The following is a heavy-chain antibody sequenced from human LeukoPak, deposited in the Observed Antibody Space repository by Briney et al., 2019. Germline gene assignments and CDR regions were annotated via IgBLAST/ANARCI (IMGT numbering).Heavy chain of an antibody. Sequence: GGSLRLSCTVSGFAVSRNYMTWVRQAPGKGLEWISVIYSGGSTYYADSVEGRFTVSRDNSKNTVYLQMNSLTVEDTAVYFCARDRGVGMTLGLVYWGQGTLVTVSS. V-gene: IGHV3-53*01. J-gene: IGHJ4*02. CDR1: GFAVSRNY. D-gene: IGHD1-26*01. CDR3: ARDRGVGMTLGLVY. CDR2: IYSGGST.